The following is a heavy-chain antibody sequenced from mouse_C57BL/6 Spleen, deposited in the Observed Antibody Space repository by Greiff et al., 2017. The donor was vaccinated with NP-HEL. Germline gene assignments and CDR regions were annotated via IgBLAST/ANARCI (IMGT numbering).Heavy chain of an antibody. V-gene: IGHV3-6*01. J-gene: IGHJ3*01. Sequence: VQLKESGPGLVKPSQSLSLTCSVTGYSITSGYYWNWIRQFPGNKLEWMGYISYDGSNNYNPSLKNRISITRDTSKNQFFLKLNSVTTEDTATYYCAREGNWPWFAYWGQGTLVTVSA. CDR1: GYSITSGYY. D-gene: IGHD4-1*01. CDR3: AREGNWPWFAY. CDR2: ISYDGSN.